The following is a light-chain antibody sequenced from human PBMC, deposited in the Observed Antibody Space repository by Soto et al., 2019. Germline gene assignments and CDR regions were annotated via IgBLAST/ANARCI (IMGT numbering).Light chain of an antibody. CDR2: GAY. CDR3: QQYNKWPRT. CDR1: QSVITN. Sequence: IGVTQSPATPSVSPGERATLSRRASQSVITNLAWYQQKPGQAHRLLIYGAYTRAAIIPARFSGSGSGTEFTLTIRSLQSEDFAVYYCQQYNKWPRTVGQGTKVDI. V-gene: IGKV3-15*01. J-gene: IGKJ1*01.